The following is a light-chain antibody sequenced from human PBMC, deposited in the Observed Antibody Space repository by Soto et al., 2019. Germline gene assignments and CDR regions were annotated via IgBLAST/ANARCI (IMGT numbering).Light chain of an antibody. CDR2: AAS. V-gene: IGKV1-39*01. Sequence: DIQMTQSPSSLSASVGDRVTITCRASQNISTYLNWYQQKPGKAPKLLIYAASSLQSGVPSRFSGSGSGTDFTLTISSLQPEDFATYYCQQSYSTPITFGQGTRLEI. CDR3: QQSYSTPIT. CDR1: QNISTY. J-gene: IGKJ5*01.